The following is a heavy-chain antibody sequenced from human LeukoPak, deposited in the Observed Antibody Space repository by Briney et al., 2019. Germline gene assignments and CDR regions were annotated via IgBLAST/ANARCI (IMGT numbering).Heavy chain of an antibody. J-gene: IGHJ4*02. V-gene: IGHV3-30-3*01. Sequence: PGGSLRLSCAVSGLSVTNNYMSWVRQAPGKGLEWVAIISYDGTKKNYADSVKGRFTISRDNSKNTLSLQMNSLTAEDTAVYYCVRVDGSGSSLDYWGQGTLVTVSS. CDR2: ISYDGTKK. CDR3: VRVDGSGSSLDY. D-gene: IGHD6-13*01. CDR1: GLSVTNNY.